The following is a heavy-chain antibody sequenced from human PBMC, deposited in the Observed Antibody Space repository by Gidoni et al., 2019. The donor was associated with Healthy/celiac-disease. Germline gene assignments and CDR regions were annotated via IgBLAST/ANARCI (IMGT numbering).Heavy chain of an antibody. CDR1: GYTFTSYY. V-gene: IGHV1-46*01. D-gene: IGHD1-1*01. Sequence: QVQLVQSGAEVKKPGASVKVYCKASGYTFTSYYMHWVRQAPGQGLEWMGIINPSGGSTSYARKFQGRGTMTRDTSTSTVYMELSSLRSEDTAVYYCARGTTSGTALVAFDYWGQGTLVTVSS. CDR3: ARGTTSGTALVAFDY. CDR2: INPSGGST. J-gene: IGHJ4*02.